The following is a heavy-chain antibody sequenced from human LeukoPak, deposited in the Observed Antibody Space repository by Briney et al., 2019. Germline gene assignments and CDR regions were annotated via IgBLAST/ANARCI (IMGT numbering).Heavy chain of an antibody. J-gene: IGHJ6*02. Sequence: SETLSLTCTVSGGSISSYYWSWIRQPPGKRLEWIGYIYYSGSTNYNPSLKSRVTISVDTSKNQFSLKLSSVTAADTAVYYCARDCSSTSCYGGSPGYYYYGMDVWGQGTTVTVSS. CDR1: GGSISSYY. D-gene: IGHD2-2*01. CDR2: IYYSGST. CDR3: ARDCSSTSCYGGSPGYYYYGMDV. V-gene: IGHV4-59*01.